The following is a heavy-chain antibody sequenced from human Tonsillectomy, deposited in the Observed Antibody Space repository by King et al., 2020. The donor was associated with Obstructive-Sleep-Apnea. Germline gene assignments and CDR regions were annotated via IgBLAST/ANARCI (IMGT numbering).Heavy chain of an antibody. CDR1: GGTFSSYA. D-gene: IGHD2-15*01. CDR2: IIPIFGTA. Sequence: VQLVESGAEVKKPGSSVKVSCKASGGTFSSYAISWVRQAPGQGLEWMGGIIPIFGTANYAQTFQGRVTITADESTSTAYMELSSLRSEDTAVYYCARSGIVVVVAATHWFDPWGQGTLVTVSS. J-gene: IGHJ5*02. CDR3: ARSGIVVVVAATHWFDP. V-gene: IGHV1-69*01.